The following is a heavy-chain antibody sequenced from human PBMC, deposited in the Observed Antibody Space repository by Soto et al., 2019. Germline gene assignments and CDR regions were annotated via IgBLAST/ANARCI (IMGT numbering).Heavy chain of an antibody. CDR1: GFTFSSYA. J-gene: IGHJ6*02. CDR2: ISYDGSNK. D-gene: IGHD4-17*01. V-gene: IGHV3-30-3*01. Sequence: PGGSLRLSCAASGFTFSSYAMHWVRQAPGKGLEWVAVISYDGSNKYYADSVKGRFTISRDNSKNTLYLQMNSLRAEDTAVYYCARDLYGDYAYYYGMDVWGQGTTVTVSS. CDR3: ARDLYGDYAYYYGMDV.